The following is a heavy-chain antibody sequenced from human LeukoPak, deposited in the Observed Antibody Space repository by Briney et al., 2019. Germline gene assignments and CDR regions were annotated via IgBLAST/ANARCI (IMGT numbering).Heavy chain of an antibody. CDR3: ANGNSNSPKDY. Sequence: GGSLRLSCAAFGFTLSDYAMSWLRQAPGRGLEWVSAISDSGVDTYYADSVKGRFTMSRDNSKSTLYLQMNRLRAEDTAVYYCANGNSNSPKDYWGHGTLVTVSS. V-gene: IGHV3-23*01. CDR1: GFTLSDYA. J-gene: IGHJ4*01. D-gene: IGHD2-2*01. CDR2: ISDSGVDT.